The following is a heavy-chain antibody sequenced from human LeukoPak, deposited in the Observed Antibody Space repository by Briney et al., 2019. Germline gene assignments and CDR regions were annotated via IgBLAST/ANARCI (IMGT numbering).Heavy chain of an antibody. CDR3: ATTGAGIRGGYFDY. D-gene: IGHD3-10*01. Sequence: GGSLRLSCAASGFTFSSYVMSWVRQAPGKGLEWVSLINDRGGNTYYADSVKGRFTISRDNSKNTLFLQMSNLRAEDTAVYYCATTGAGIRGGYFDYWGQGTLVTVSS. V-gene: IGHV3-23*01. CDR2: INDRGGNT. CDR1: GFTFSSYV. J-gene: IGHJ4*02.